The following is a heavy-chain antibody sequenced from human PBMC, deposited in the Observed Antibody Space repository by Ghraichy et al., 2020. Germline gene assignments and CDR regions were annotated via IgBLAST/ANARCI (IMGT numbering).Heavy chain of an antibody. D-gene: IGHD6-13*01. CDR1: GFTFSSYA. J-gene: IGHJ4*02. CDR2: ISGSGGST. V-gene: IGHV3-23*01. Sequence: GESLNISCAASGFTFSSYAMSWVRQAPGKGLEWVSAISGSGGSTYYADSVKGRFTISRDNSKNTLYLQMNSLRAEDTAVYYCAKDVEYSSSWPFDYWGQGTLVTVSS. CDR3: AKDVEYSSSWPFDY.